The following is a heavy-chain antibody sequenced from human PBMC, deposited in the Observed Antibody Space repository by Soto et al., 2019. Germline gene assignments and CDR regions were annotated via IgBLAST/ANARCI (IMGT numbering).Heavy chain of an antibody. CDR2: ISSSSYI. CDR3: ARDFGGATGY. J-gene: IGHJ4*02. D-gene: IGHD1-26*01. Sequence: PGGSLRLSCASSGFTFSSYSMNWVRQAPGKGLEWVSSISSSSYIYYADSVKGRFTISRDNAKNSLYLQMNSPRAEDTAVYYCARDFGGATGYWGQGTLVTVSS. V-gene: IGHV3-21*01. CDR1: GFTFSSYS.